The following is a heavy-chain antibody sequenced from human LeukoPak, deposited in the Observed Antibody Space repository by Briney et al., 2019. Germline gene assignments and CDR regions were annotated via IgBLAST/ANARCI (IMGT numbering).Heavy chain of an antibody. CDR3: ARQWSSTGSWFDP. Sequence: SETLSLTCAVSGGSISSGGYSWSWIRQPPGKGLEWIGYIYHSGSTYYNPSLKSRVTISVDRSKNQFSLKLSSVTAADTAVYYCARQWSSTGSWFDPWGQGTLVTVSS. V-gene: IGHV4-30-2*01. CDR1: GGSISSGGYS. J-gene: IGHJ5*02. D-gene: IGHD3-9*01. CDR2: IYHSGST.